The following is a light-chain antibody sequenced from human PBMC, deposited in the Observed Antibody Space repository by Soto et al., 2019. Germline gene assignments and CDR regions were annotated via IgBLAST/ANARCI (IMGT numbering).Light chain of an antibody. Sequence: QSALTQPASVSGSPGQSITISCTGTSSDVGGYDYVSWYQQHPDKAPKLMIYEGSNRPSGVSNRFSGSKSANTASLTISGLQAEDEPDYYCTSYSSSSTLVVFGGGTKVTVL. CDR2: EGS. J-gene: IGLJ2*01. V-gene: IGLV2-14*01. CDR3: TSYSSSSTLVV. CDR1: SSDVGGYDY.